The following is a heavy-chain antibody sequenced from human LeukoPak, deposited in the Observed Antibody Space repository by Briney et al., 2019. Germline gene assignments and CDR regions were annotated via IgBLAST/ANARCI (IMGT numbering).Heavy chain of an antibody. CDR2: IYYSGST. CDR1: GGSISSGGYY. D-gene: IGHD3-22*01. CDR3: ARTVYPYYYDSSGYYFFDY. Sequence: SETLSLTCTVSGGSISSGGYYWSWIRQHPGQGLEWIGYIYYSGSTYYNPSLKSRVTISVDTSKNQFSLKLSSVTAADTAVYYCARTVYPYYYDSSGYYFFDYWGQGTLVTVSS. V-gene: IGHV4-31*03. J-gene: IGHJ4*02.